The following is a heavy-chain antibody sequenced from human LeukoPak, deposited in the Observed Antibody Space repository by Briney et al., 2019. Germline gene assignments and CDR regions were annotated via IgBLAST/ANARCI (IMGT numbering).Heavy chain of an antibody. CDR1: GFTFSSYS. CDR3: ASRRSSYYYYMDV. D-gene: IGHD6-6*01. V-gene: IGHV3-21*01. J-gene: IGHJ6*03. Sequence: GGSLRLSCAASGFTFSSYSMNWVRQAPGKGLEWVSSISSSSSYIYYADSVKGRFTISRDNAKNSLYLQMNSLRAEDTAVYYCASRRSSYYYYMDVWGKGTTVTVSS. CDR2: ISSSSSYI.